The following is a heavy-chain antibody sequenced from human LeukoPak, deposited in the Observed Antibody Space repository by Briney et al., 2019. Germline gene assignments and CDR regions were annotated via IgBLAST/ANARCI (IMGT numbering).Heavy chain of an antibody. V-gene: IGHV4-39*07. J-gene: IGHJ4*02. CDR3: ARADPTPKTPPYGSGSDNY. CDR1: GGSVSSSAYY. Sequence: PSETLSLTCTVSGGSVSSSAYYWGWIRQPPEKGLEWIGNIYHSGSTYYNPSLKSRVTISVDTSKNQFSLKLSSVTAADTAVYYCARADPTPKTPPYGSGSDNYWGQGTLVTVSS. D-gene: IGHD3-10*01. CDR2: IYHSGST.